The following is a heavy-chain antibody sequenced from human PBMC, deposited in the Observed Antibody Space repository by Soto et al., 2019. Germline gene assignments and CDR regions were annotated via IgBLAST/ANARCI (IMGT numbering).Heavy chain of an antibody. J-gene: IGHJ6*02. CDR3: ARVPPYGFGPFPYGMDV. D-gene: IGHD3-3*01. Sequence: SETLSLTCTVSGGSISSGGYYWSWIRQHPGKGLEWIGYIYYSGSTHYNPSLKSRVTISVDTSKNQFSLKLSSLTAADTAVYYCARVPPYGFGPFPYGMDVWGQGTTGTASS. CDR1: GGSISSGGYY. CDR2: IYYSGST. V-gene: IGHV4-31*03.